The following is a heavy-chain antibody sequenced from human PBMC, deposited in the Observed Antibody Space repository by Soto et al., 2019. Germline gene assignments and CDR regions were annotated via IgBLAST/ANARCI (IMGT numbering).Heavy chain of an antibody. CDR2: IYYSGST. V-gene: IGHV4-59*12. CDR3: ARDLGGSGYNYYYYGMDV. D-gene: IGHD3-3*01. Sequence: SETLSLTCTVSGGSISSYYWSWIRQPPGKGLEWIGYIYYSGSTNYNPSLKSRVTISVDTSKNQFSLKLSSVTAADTAVYYCARDLGGSGYNYYYYGMDVWGQGTTVTVSS. CDR1: GGSISSYY. J-gene: IGHJ6*01.